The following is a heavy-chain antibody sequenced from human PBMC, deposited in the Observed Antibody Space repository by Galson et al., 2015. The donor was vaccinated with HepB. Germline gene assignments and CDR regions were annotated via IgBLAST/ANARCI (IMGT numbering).Heavy chain of an antibody. V-gene: IGHV5-51*01. CDR1: GYSFTSYW. CDR2: IYPGDSDT. D-gene: IGHD2-15*01. CDR3: ARITPDIVVVVAATGAFDI. J-gene: IGHJ3*02. Sequence: QSGAEVKKPGESLKISCKGSGYSFTSYWIGWVRQMPGKGLEWMGIIYPGDSDTRYSPSFQGQVTISADKSISTAYLQWSSLKASDTAMYYCARITPDIVVVVAATGAFDIWGQGTMVTVSS.